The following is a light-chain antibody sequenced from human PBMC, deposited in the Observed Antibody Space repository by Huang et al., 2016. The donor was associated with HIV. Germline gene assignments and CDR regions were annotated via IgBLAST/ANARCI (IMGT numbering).Light chain of an antibody. CDR2: GTS. CDR3: QKYDTWPFT. V-gene: IGKV3-15*01. CDR1: QSIGRD. Sequence: EIVMTQSPAILSASLGERVTLSCKASQSIGRDLAWYQQKPGQAPRLLLYGTSTRATGVPARFSGSWCWTDFTLTISRLESEDFAVYFCQKYDTWPFTFGPGAKVDIK. J-gene: IGKJ3*01.